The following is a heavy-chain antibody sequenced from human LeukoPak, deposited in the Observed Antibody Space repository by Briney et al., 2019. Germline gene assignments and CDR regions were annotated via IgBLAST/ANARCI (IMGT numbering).Heavy chain of an antibody. CDR3: ARDRGGSTVTPSDY. V-gene: IGHV3-48*04. Sequence: GGSLRLSCAASGFTFSSYNMNWVRQAPGKGLEWVSYISSSTGTIYYADSVKGRFTISRDNAKNSLYLQMNSLRAEDTAVYYCARDRGGSTVTPSDYWGQGTLVTVSS. CDR2: ISSSTGTI. J-gene: IGHJ4*02. D-gene: IGHD4-17*01. CDR1: GFTFSSYN.